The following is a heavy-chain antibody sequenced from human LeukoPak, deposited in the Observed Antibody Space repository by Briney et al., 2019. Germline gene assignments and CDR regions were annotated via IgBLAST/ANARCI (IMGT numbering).Heavy chain of an antibody. CDR3: AALSGVGVKVGFDY. D-gene: IGHD1-26*01. J-gene: IGHJ4*02. CDR1: GVTVSSNH. V-gene: IGHV3-66*01. CDR2: IYYGGNT. Sequence: GGSLRLSCAASGVTVSSNHMNWVRQAPGQGLEWVSIIYYGGNTYYADSVKGRFTISRDNSKNTLYLEINNLRAEDTAVYYCAALSGVGVKVGFDYWGQGSLVIVSS.